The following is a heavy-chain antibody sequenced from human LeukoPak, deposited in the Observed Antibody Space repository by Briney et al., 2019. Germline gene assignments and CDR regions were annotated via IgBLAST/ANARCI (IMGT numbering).Heavy chain of an antibody. CDR1: GGSISSYY. Sequence: SETLSLTCTVSGGSISSYYWSWIRQPPGKGLEWIGYIYDSGSTNYNPSLKSRVTISVDTSKNQFSLKLSSVTAADTAVYYCARAEYGDYHGMDVWGQGTTVTVSS. CDR3: ARAEYGDYHGMDV. J-gene: IGHJ6*02. D-gene: IGHD4-17*01. V-gene: IGHV4-59*01. CDR2: IYDSGST.